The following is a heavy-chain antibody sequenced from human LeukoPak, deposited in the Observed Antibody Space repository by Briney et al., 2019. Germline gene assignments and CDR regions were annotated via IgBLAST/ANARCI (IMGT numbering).Heavy chain of an antibody. J-gene: IGHJ3*02. CDR2: ISARAGGT. CDR3: ASGGGATRSGYAFDM. Sequence: PGGSLRLSCAASGFTFSSYPMSWLRQAPGKGLERVSAISARAGGTYYADSVRGRFTISRDSAKNSLYMQMDSLRAEDTAVYYCASGGGATRSGYAFDMWGQGTMVTVSS. D-gene: IGHD1-26*01. CDR1: GFTFSSYP. V-gene: IGHV3-23*01.